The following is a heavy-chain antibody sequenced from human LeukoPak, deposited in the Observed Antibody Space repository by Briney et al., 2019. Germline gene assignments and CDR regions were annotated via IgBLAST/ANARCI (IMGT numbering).Heavy chain of an antibody. D-gene: IGHD3-10*01. V-gene: IGHV1-18*01. Sequence: GASVKVSCKASGYTFTSYGISWVRQAPGQGLEWMGWISAYNDNTNYAQKLQGRVTMTTDTSTSTAYMELRSLRSDDTAVYYCARSGVWFGELLDAFDIWGQGTMVTVSS. J-gene: IGHJ3*02. CDR2: ISAYNDNT. CDR1: GYTFTSYG. CDR3: ARSGVWFGELLDAFDI.